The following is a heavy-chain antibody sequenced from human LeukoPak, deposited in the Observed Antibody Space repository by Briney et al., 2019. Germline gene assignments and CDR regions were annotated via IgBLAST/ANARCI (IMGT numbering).Heavy chain of an antibody. CDR2: IWYDGSHT. CDR3: ARNPVRNAYYRDSTRY. D-gene: IGHD3-16*01. CDR1: GFTFSDYG. V-gene: IGHV3-33*01. J-gene: IGHJ4*02. Sequence: GGSLRHSCEGSGFTFSDYGLHWVRQAPGRGLEWVALIWYDGSHTYYADSVKGRFTISRDNSKNTLYLQMNSLRAEDTALYYCARNPVRNAYYRDSTRYWGQGTLVTVSS.